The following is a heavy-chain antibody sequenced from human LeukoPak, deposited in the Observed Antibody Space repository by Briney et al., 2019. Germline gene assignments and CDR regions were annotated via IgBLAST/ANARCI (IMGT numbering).Heavy chain of an antibody. J-gene: IGHJ4*02. D-gene: IGHD1-26*01. CDR3: AKDRLNLVGATLFDY. CDR1: GFTVSSNY. Sequence: GGSLRLSCAASGFTVSSNYMSWVRQAPGKGLEWVSVIYSGGSTYYADSVKGRFTITRDNSKNTLYLQMNSLRAEDTAVYYCAKDRLNLVGATLFDYWGQGTLVTVSS. CDR2: IYSGGST. V-gene: IGHV3-53*01.